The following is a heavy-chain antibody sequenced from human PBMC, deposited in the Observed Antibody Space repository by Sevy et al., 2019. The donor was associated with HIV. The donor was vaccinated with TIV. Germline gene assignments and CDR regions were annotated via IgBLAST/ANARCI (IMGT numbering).Heavy chain of an antibody. CDR3: STLQIGYEDPYYYYFGMDV. V-gene: IGHV3-15*01. J-gene: IGHJ6*02. Sequence: GGSLRLSCAVSGFTFNNAWMNWVRQAPGKGLEWVGLIKSKTDVVTTDYAAPVEGRFTMSTDDSKNTLYLQMNSLKTEETAVYYCSTLQIGYEDPYYYYFGMDVWGQWTTVTVSS. CDR1: GFTFNNAW. CDR2: IKSKTDVVTT. D-gene: IGHD5-12*01.